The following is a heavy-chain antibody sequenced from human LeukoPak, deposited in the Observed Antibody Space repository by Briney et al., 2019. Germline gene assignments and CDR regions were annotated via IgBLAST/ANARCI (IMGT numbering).Heavy chain of an antibody. CDR3: ARDRYSGYDLGGRGDY. CDR1: GFTFSDYY. Sequence: GGSLRLSCAASGFTFSDYYMSWIRQAPGKGLEWVSYISSSGSTIYYADSVKGRFTISRDNAKNSLYLQMNSLRAEDTAVYYCARDRYSGYDLGGRGDYWGQGTLVTVSS. D-gene: IGHD5-12*01. V-gene: IGHV3-11*01. CDR2: ISSSGSTI. J-gene: IGHJ4*02.